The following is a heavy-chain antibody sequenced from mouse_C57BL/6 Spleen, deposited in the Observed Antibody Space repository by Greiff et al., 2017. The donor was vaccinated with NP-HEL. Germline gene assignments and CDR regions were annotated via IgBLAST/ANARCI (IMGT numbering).Heavy chain of an antibody. V-gene: IGHV5-17*01. CDR1: GFTFSDYG. Sequence: EVKLVESGGGLVKPGGSLKLSCAASGFTFSDYGMHWVRQAPEKGLEWVAYISSGSSTIYYADTVQGRFTISRDNAKNSLFLQMTSLRSEDTAMYYCAGLRDYYAMDYWGQGTSVTVSS. CDR2: ISSGSSTI. J-gene: IGHJ4*01. CDR3: AGLRDYYAMDY. D-gene: IGHD3-1*01.